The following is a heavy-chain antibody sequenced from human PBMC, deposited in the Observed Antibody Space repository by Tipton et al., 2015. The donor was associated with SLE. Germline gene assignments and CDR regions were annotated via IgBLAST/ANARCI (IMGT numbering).Heavy chain of an antibody. CDR2: IYYSGNT. J-gene: IGHJ4*02. V-gene: IGHV4-39*01. Sequence: LRLSCTVSGGSISSSSYYWGWIRQPPGKGLEWIGSIYYSGNTYYNPSLKSRVTISVDTSKNQFSLKLSSVTAADTAVYYCARIGEGTGDQGFDFWGQGTLVTVSS. D-gene: IGHD3-10*01. CDR3: ARIGEGTGDQGFDF. CDR1: GGSISSSSYY.